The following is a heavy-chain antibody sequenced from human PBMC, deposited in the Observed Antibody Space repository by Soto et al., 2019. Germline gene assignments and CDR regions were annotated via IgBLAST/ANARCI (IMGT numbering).Heavy chain of an antibody. CDR1: GGSIISYC. CDR2: IYYSGST. D-gene: IGHD3-10*01. Sequence: SETLSLTCTVSGGSIISYCWSWIRQPPGKGLEWIGYIYYSGSTNYNPSLKSRVTISVDTSKNQFSLKLSSVTAADTAVYYCARRYGSAFDIWGQGTMLTVSS. J-gene: IGHJ3*02. CDR3: ARRYGSAFDI. V-gene: IGHV4-59*01.